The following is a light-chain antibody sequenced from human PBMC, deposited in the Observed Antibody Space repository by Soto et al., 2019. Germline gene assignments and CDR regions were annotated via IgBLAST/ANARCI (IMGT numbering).Light chain of an antibody. J-gene: IGKJ5*01. CDR2: DAS. Sequence: EIVLTQSPATLSLSPGGRATLSCRASQSVGIYLGWYQQRPGQAPRLLIYDASKRAAGIPARFSGSGSGTDFTLTINSLEPEDFAVYYCQHRSTWPRAFGQGTRLEIK. CDR3: QHRSTWPRA. CDR1: QSVGIY. V-gene: IGKV3-11*01.